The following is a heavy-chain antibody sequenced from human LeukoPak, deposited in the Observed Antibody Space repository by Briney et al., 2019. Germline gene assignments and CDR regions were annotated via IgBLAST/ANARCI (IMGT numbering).Heavy chain of an antibody. J-gene: IGHJ4*02. V-gene: IGHV3-9*01. Sequence: GRSLRLSCAASGFTFDDYAMHWVRQAPGKGLEWVSGISWNSGSIGYADSVKGRFTISRDNAKNSLYLQMNSLRAEDTALYYCAKDIPHIIRKPNFDYWGQGTLVTVSS. CDR1: GFTFDDYA. CDR3: AKDIPHIIRKPNFDY. CDR2: ISWNSGSI. D-gene: IGHD1-14*01.